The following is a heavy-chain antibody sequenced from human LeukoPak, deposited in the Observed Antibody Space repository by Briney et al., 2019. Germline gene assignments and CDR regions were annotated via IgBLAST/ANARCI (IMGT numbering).Heavy chain of an antibody. V-gene: IGHV3-20*04. CDR2: INWNGGST. Sequence: GGSLRLSCAASGFTFDDYGMSWVRQASGKGLEWVSGINWNGGSTGYADSVKGRFTISRDNAKNSLYLQMNSLRAEDTALYYCARDGVSSSSPAFDIWGQGTMVTVSS. CDR1: GFTFDDYG. J-gene: IGHJ3*02. D-gene: IGHD6-6*01. CDR3: ARDGVSSSSPAFDI.